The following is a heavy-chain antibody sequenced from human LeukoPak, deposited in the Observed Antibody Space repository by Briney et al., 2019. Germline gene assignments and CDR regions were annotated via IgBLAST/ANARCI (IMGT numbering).Heavy chain of an antibody. V-gene: IGHV3-33*06. J-gene: IGHJ4*02. Sequence: GGPLRLSCAASGFTFRSYDMHWVRQAPGKGLEWVAVIWYDESNTYYADSVKGRFTISRDNSENTLYLQMNSLRAEDTAVYYCAKVRERQWLYYFDYWGQGTLVTVSS. CDR3: AKVRERQWLYYFDY. CDR2: IWYDESNT. CDR1: GFTFRSYD. D-gene: IGHD6-19*01.